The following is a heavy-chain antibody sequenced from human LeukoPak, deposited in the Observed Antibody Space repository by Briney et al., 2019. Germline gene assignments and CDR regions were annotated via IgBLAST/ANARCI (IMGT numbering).Heavy chain of an antibody. CDR2: IYTSGTT. Sequence: PSETLSLTCTVSGGSISSNYWSWLRQPAGEGLEWIGGIYTSGTTNYNPSLKSRVTMSVDTSKNQFSLKVSSVTAADTAVYYCARSSGYGGFDYWGQGTLVTVSS. V-gene: IGHV4-4*07. D-gene: IGHD5-12*01. J-gene: IGHJ4*02. CDR3: ARSSGYGGFDY. CDR1: GGSISSNY.